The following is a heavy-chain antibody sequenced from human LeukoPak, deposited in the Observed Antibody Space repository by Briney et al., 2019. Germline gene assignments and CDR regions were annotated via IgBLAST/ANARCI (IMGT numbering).Heavy chain of an antibody. CDR1: GFSFSLYA. D-gene: IGHD3-16*01. Sequence: GGSLRLSCAASGFSFSLYAMSWVRQAPGQGLEWVSAISGSDGSTYYADSVRGRFAISRDNSKNMLYLQMNSLRAEDTAVYYCARDEPTEGAYFDYWGQGTLVTVSS. CDR2: ISGSDGST. V-gene: IGHV3-23*01. J-gene: IGHJ4*02. CDR3: ARDEPTEGAYFDY.